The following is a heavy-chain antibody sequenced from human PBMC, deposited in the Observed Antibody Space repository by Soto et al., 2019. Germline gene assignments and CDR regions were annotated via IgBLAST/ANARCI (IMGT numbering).Heavy chain of an antibody. J-gene: IGHJ6*02. D-gene: IGHD2-2*01. V-gene: IGHV3-23*01. CDR2: LSGSGSSI. Sequence: PGGSLRLSCVAPDFSFTHHAMTWVRLPPGKGLQWVAALSGSGSSIYYADSVKGRFIISRDNSKNALYLQMNSLRVDDTAVYYCAKDFAVVVPAAAQGMDVWGQGTTVTVSS. CDR3: AKDFAVVVPAAAQGMDV. CDR1: DFSFTHHA.